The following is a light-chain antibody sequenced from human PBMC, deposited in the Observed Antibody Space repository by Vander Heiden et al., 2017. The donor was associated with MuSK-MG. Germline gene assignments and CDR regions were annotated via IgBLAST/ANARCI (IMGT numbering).Light chain of an antibody. CDR2: EGS. CDR3: YSYAGSLF. V-gene: IGLV2-23*01. J-gene: IGLJ2*01. Sequence: QSALTQPASMSGSPGQSITISCTGTSSDVGSYNLVSWYQQHPGKAPKLIIYEGSKRPSGVSNRLSGSKSGTTESLTISGLQAEDESYYYCYSYAGSLFFGGGTKMTVL. CDR1: SSDVGSYNL.